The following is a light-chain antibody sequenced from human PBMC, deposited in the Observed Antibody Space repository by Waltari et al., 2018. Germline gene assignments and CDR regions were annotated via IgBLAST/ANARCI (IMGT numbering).Light chain of an antibody. CDR1: QCVGTS. V-gene: IGKV3-11*01. J-gene: IGKJ2*01. CDR2: DAS. CDR3: QQRSNWTPHT. Sequence: EIVLTQSPGTLSLSPWETATLSCRASQCVGTSLAWYQQKPGQAPRLLIFDASNTATGIPDRFRGSGSGTDFTLTISSLEPEDFAVYYCQQRSNWTPHTFGQGARLEIK.